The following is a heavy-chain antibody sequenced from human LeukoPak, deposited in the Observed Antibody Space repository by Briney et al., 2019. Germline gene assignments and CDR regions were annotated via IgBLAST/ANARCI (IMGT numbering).Heavy chain of an antibody. J-gene: IGHJ4*02. CDR3: ARGRLYSGSSYLDY. CDR2: ISYDGSNK. Sequence: GRSLRLSCAASGFTFSSYAMHWVRQAPGKGLEWVAVISYDGSNKYYADSVKGRFTISRDNSKNTLYLQMNSLRAEDTAVYYCARGRLYSGSSYLDYWGQGTLVTVSS. D-gene: IGHD6-6*01. V-gene: IGHV3-30-3*01. CDR1: GFTFSSYA.